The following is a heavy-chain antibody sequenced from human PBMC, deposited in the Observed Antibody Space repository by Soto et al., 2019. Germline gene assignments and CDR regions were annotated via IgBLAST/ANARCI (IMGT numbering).Heavy chain of an antibody. J-gene: IGHJ4*02. CDR2: ISAYNGNT. V-gene: IGHV1-18*01. Sequence: QVQLVQAGAEVKKPGASVKVSCKASGYTFTSYGISWVRQAPGHGLEWMGWISAYNGNTNYAQKLQGRVTMTTDTSTSTAYMELRSLRSDDTAVYYCAREADTAMVISGVDYWDQGTLVTVSS. D-gene: IGHD5-18*01. CDR1: GYTFTSYG. CDR3: AREADTAMVISGVDY.